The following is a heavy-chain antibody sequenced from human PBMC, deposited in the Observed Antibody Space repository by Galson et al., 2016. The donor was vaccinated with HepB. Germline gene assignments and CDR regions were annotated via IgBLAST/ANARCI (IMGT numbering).Heavy chain of an antibody. CDR3: AKDGYRGSYRDYYGMDV. CDR1: GFTFSRYG. V-gene: IGHV3-33*06. CDR2: ILYDGSKK. D-gene: IGHD1-26*01. Sequence: SLRLSCAASGFTFSRYGMHWVRQAPGKGLEWVAVILYDGSKKYYADSVKGRFTISRDNSKNTLYLRMNSLRAEDTAVYYCAKDGYRGSYRDYYGMDVWGQGTTVTVSS. J-gene: IGHJ6*02.